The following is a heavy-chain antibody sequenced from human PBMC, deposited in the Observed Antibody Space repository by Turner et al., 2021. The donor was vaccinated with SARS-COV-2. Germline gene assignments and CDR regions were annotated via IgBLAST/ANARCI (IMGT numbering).Heavy chain of an antibody. D-gene: IGHD3-10*01. CDR2: INPNSGGT. Sequence: VLLVQSGAAVKKPGASVNVSCKASGYTVTGYYMHWVRQAPGQGLEGRGWINPNSGGTNHAQEFQGRVTMTRDTSISTAYMELSRLRSDDTDVYYCARVRSLSDYFDSWGQGTLVTVSS. CDR1: GYTVTGYY. CDR3: ARVRSLSDYFDS. J-gene: IGHJ4*02. V-gene: IGHV1-2*02.